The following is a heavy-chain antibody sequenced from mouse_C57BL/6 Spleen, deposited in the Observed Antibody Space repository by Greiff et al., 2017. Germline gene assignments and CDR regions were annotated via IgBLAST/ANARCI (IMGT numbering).Heavy chain of an antibody. CDR1: GYTFTDYY. V-gene: IGHV1-76*01. CDR3: ARSTAQATFAY. D-gene: IGHD3-2*02. CDR2: IYPGSGNT. Sequence: VQLQQSGAELVRPGASVKLSCKASGYTFTDYYINWVKQRPGQGLEWIARIYPGSGNTYYNEKFKGKATLTAEKSSSTAYMQLSSLTSEYSAVYFCARSTAQATFAYWGQGTLVTVSA. J-gene: IGHJ3*01.